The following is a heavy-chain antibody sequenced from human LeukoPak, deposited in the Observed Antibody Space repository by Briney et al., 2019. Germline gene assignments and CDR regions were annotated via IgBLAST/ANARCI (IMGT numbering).Heavy chain of an antibody. CDR2: IKSKTDGGTT. D-gene: IGHD1-26*01. CDR1: GFTSSNAW. Sequence: GGSLRLSCAASGFTSSNAWMSWVRQAPGKGLEWVGRIKSKTDGGTTDYAAPVKGRFTISRDDSKNTLYLQMNSLKTEDTAVYYCTTVKRGWSYKPREYYYYYMDVWGKGTTGTVSS. CDR3: TTVKRGWSYKPREYYYYYMDV. V-gene: IGHV3-15*01. J-gene: IGHJ6*03.